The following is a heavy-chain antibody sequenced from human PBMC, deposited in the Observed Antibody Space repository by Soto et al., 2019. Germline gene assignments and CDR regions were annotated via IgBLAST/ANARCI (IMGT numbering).Heavy chain of an antibody. Sequence: SVKVSCKASGGTFSSYAISWVRQAPGQGLEWMGGIIPIFGTANYAQKFQGRVTITADESTSTAYMELSSLRSEDTAVYYCARDVAGYTLGYCSGGGCYLRRMDVWGQGTTVTVSS. CDR2: IIPIFGTA. V-gene: IGHV1-69*13. D-gene: IGHD2-15*01. CDR3: ARDVAGYTLGYCSGGGCYLRRMDV. J-gene: IGHJ6*02. CDR1: GGTFSSYA.